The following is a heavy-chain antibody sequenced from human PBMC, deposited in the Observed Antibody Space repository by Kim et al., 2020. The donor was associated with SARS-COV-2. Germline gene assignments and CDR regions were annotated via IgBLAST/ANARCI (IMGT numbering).Heavy chain of an antibody. CDR2: IYYSGST. J-gene: IGHJ3*02. V-gene: IGHV4-59*13. CDR1: GGSISSYY. Sequence: SETLSLTCTVSGGSISSYYWSWIRQPPGKGLEWIGYIYYSGSTNYNPSLKSRVTISVDTSKNQFSLKLSSVTAADTAVYYCARVLHTAPGAFDIWGQGTMVTVSS. CDR3: ARVLHTAPGAFDI.